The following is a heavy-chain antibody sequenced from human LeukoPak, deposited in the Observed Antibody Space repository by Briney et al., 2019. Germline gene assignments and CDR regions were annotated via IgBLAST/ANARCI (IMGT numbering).Heavy chain of an antibody. CDR1: GYSFTAYY. Sequence: ASVKVSCKASGYSFTAYYMHWVRQAPGQGLEWMGWINPNSGGTNYAQKFQGRVTMTRDTSISTAYMELSRLRSDDTAVYYCARDGHRRYHYDSSGREDAFDIWGQGTMVTVSS. CDR3: ARDGHRRYHYDSSGREDAFDI. D-gene: IGHD3-22*01. J-gene: IGHJ3*02. V-gene: IGHV1-2*02. CDR2: INPNSGGT.